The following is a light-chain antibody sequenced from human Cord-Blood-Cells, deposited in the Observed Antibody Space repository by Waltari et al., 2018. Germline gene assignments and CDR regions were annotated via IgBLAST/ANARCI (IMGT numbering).Light chain of an antibody. J-gene: IGKJ4*01. CDR1: QSIRSY. CDR2: AAS. Sequence: DIQMTQSPSSLSASVGDRVTIPCRSSQSIRSYLNWYQQKPGKAPKHRIYAASSLQSGVPSRFSGSGSGTDFTLTISSLQPEDFATYYCQQSYSTLTFGGGTKVEIK. CDR3: QQSYSTLT. V-gene: IGKV1-39*01.